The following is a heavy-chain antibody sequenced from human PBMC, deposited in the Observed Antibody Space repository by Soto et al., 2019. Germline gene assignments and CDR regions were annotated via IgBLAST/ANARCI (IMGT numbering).Heavy chain of an antibody. CDR3: ARPANSVAGPFDL. J-gene: IGHJ4*02. D-gene: IGHD2-15*01. V-gene: IGHV5-51*01. Sequence: GESLRVSCQVSGYTFTIYWIGWVRQMPGKGLEWMGIIYPSDSDTRYSPSFQGQVTISAAQSINTAYLQWDSLKASDTAIFYCARPANSVAGPFDLWGQAPPVTSPQ. CDR2: IYPSDSDT. CDR1: GYTFTIYW.